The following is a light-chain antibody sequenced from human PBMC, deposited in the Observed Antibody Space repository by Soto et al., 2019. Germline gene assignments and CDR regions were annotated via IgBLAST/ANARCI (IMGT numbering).Light chain of an antibody. CDR2: EVS. V-gene: IGKV2D-29*02. CDR3: MQNTQLPPT. CDR1: HSFLPITGETF. J-gene: IGKJ3*01. Sequence: DVVMTQKQLSLSLAPGEPPSISSQASHSFLPITGETFLFWYLQKPGQSPQLLIYEVSTRVSGVPDRFSGSGSGTDFTLAISSVQTDEVGIYYCMQNTQLPPTFGQGTKVDIK.